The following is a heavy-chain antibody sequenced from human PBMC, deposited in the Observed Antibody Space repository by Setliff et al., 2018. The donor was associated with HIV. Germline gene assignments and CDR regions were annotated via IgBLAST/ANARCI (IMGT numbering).Heavy chain of an antibody. J-gene: IGHJ6*03. Sequence: SETLSLTCTVSGGSISSSSYYWGWIRQPPGKGLEWIGNIYYNGSTYSTPSLKSRVTISVDTSKNQFSLKLSSVTAADTAVYYCARGSRGYSYAYYYYYMDVWGKGTTVTVSS. CDR3: ARGSRGYSYAYYYYYMDV. D-gene: IGHD5-18*01. CDR1: GGSISSSSYY. V-gene: IGHV4-39*07. CDR2: IYYNGST.